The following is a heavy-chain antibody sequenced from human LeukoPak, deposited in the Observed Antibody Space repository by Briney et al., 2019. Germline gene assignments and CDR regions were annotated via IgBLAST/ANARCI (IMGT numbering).Heavy chain of an antibody. V-gene: IGHV3-66*04. CDR2: VYSGGDT. J-gene: IGHJ3*01. CDR3: ARLLKRGVAFDL. D-gene: IGHD3-9*01. CDR1: GFTFSSYA. Sequence: GGSLRLSCAASGFTFSSYAMSWVRQAPGKGLDWVSLVYSGGDTFYSDSVKGRFIFSRDTSKNTLSLHMNSLSAEDSGLYYCARLLKRGVAFDLWGQGTMVTVSS.